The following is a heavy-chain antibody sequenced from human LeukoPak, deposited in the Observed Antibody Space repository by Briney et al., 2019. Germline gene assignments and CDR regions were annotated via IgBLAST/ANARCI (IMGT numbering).Heavy chain of an antibody. CDR3: AKSLSTVTTVDY. CDR1: GFTFDDYA. Sequence: PGGSLRLSCAASGFTFDDYAMHWVRQPPGKGLEWVSGISWNSVSIGYADSVKGRFTISRDNAKNSLYLQMNSLRTEDTALYYCAKSLSTVTTVDYRGQGTLVTVSS. V-gene: IGHV3-9*01. J-gene: IGHJ4*02. CDR2: ISWNSVSI. D-gene: IGHD4-17*01.